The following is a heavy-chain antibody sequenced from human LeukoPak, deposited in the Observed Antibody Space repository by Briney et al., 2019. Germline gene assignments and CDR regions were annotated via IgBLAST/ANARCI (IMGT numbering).Heavy chain of an antibody. Sequence: GESLKISCKGSGYSFTNYWIGWVRQMPGKGLEWMGIIYPGDSDTRYSPSFQGQVTISVDKSISTAYLQWSSLKASDTAMYYCARLPLYYDYVWGSFDYWGQGTLVTVSS. CDR1: GYSFTNYW. D-gene: IGHD3-16*01. CDR3: ARLPLYYDYVWGSFDY. V-gene: IGHV5-51*01. CDR2: IYPGDSDT. J-gene: IGHJ4*02.